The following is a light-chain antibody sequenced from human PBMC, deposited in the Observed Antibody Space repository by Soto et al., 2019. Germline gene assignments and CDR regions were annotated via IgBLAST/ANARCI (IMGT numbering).Light chain of an antibody. CDR3: QHPTDFT. V-gene: IGKV1-5*01. CDR1: SSSKW. J-gene: IGKJ2*01. CDR2: DVS. Sequence: DIQMTQSPSTLAASVGDTVTMTCRSSSKWLAWYQKKPGKAPQLLIYDVSNLERGVPPRFSGSTSGAESTLTITGLQPDDLGTYYCQHPTDFTFGQGTKVEIK.